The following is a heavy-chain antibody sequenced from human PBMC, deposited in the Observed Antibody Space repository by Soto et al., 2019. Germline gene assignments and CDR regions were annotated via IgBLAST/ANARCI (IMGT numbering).Heavy chain of an antibody. V-gene: IGHV4-61*01. J-gene: IGHJ4*02. D-gene: IGHD2-2*01. CDR1: GGSVSSDSYY. Sequence: QVQLQESGPGLVKPSETLSLTCTVSGGSVSSDSYYWIWIRQPPGKGLEWIGDIYYSGITSYNPSRKSRVTTAVDTSNNQISLRLSSVTDAETAVYYCAGGGGVLMPSAVGYWGQGTLVTVSS. CDR3: AGGGGVLMPSAVGY. CDR2: IYYSGIT.